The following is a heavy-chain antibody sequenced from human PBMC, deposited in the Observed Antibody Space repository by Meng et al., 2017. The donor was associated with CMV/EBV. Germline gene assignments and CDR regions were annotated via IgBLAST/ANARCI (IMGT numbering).Heavy chain of an antibody. CDR3: ARDRSQYCGGDCYYPYYYYGMDV. Sequence: GGSLRLSCAASGFTFSDYYMSWIRQAPGKGLEWVSYISSSGSTIYYADSVKDRFTISRDNAKNSLYLQMNSLRAEDTAVYYCARDRSQYCGGDCYYPYYYYGMDVWGQGTTVTVSS. D-gene: IGHD2-21*01. J-gene: IGHJ6*02. CDR1: GFTFSDYY. CDR2: ISSSGSTI. V-gene: IGHV3-11*01.